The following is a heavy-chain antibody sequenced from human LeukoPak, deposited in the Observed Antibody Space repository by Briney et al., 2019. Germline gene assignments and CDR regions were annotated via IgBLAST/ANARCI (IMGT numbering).Heavy chain of an antibody. CDR3: AKSLGVVRGVYL. CDR2: ISGSGGST. D-gene: IGHD3-10*01. J-gene: IGHJ4*02. Sequence: GGSLRLSCAASGFTFSSYAMSWVRQAPGKGLEWVSAISGSGGSTYYADSVKGRFTISRDNSKNTLYLQMNSLRAEDTAVYYGAKSLGVVRGVYLWGEGTLVTVSA. V-gene: IGHV3-23*01. CDR1: GFTFSSYA.